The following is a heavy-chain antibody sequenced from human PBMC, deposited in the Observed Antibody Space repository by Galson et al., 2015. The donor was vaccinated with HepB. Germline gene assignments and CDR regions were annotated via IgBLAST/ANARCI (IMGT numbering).Heavy chain of an antibody. V-gene: IGHV1-69*10. CDR3: ARGGSKESYYDFWSGYSHAAFDI. J-gene: IGHJ3*02. CDR1: GGTFSSYA. Sequence: SVKVSCKASGGTFSSYAISWVRQAPGQGLEWMGGIIPILGIANYAQKFQGRVTITADKSTSTAYMELSSLRSEDTAVYYCARGGSKESYYDFWSGYSHAAFDIWGQGTMVTVSS. D-gene: IGHD3-3*01. CDR2: IIPILGIA.